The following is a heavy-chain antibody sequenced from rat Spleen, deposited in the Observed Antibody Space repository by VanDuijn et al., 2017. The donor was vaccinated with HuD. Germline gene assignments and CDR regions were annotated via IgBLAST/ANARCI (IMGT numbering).Heavy chain of an antibody. CDR2: INTGSGGT. CDR1: GYTFTSFY. CDR3: ARVGLYYFDY. V-gene: IGHV1-43*01. Sequence: QIQLQQSGAELAKPGSSVKISCKASGYTFTSFYISWIKQTTGQGLEHIGYINTGSGGTNYNEKFKGKATLTVDKSSSTAFMQLSSLTPDDSAVYYCARVGLYYFDYWGQGVMVTVSS. J-gene: IGHJ2*01. D-gene: IGHD1-5*01.